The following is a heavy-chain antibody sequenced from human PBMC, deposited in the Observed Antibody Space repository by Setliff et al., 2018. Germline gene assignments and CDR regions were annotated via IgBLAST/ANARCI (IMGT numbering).Heavy chain of an antibody. V-gene: IGHV4-31*03. CDR2: IYYSGSA. D-gene: IGHD2-15*01. J-gene: IGHJ5*01. CDR3: ARGCYCSGGSCYSNWFDS. Sequence: SETLSLTCTVSGGSISSGGYYWSWIRQHPGKGLEWIGYIYYSGSAYYNPSLKSRVTISVDTSKNQFSLKLSSVTAADTAVYYCARGCYCSGGSCYSNWFDSWGQGTLVTVSS. CDR1: GGSISSGGYY.